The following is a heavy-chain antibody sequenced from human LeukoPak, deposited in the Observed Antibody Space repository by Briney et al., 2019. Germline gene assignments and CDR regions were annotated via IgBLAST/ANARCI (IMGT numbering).Heavy chain of an antibody. CDR3: AGHGYCSGGSCYLEFDY. J-gene: IGHJ4*02. D-gene: IGHD2-15*01. CDR2: IFYSGNT. Sequence: SETLSLTCTVSGGSISSSSYYWGWIRQPPGKGLEWIGSIFYSGNTYYNPSLKSRVTISVDTSKNQFSLKLSSVTAADAAVYYCAGHGYCSGGSCYLEFDYWGQGTLVTVSS. CDR1: GGSISSSSYY. V-gene: IGHV4-39*01.